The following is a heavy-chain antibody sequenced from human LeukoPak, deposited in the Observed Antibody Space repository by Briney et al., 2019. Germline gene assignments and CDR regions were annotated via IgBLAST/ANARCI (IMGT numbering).Heavy chain of an antibody. J-gene: IGHJ4*02. V-gene: IGHV3-23*01. Sequence: GGSLRLSCAASGFTFSSYGMSWVRQAPGKGLEWVSAISGSGGSTYYADSVKGRFTISRDNAKNSLYLQMNSLRAEDTAVYYCARTGYYGSGSYWGQGTLVTVSS. CDR2: ISGSGGST. D-gene: IGHD3-10*01. CDR1: GFTFSSYG. CDR3: ARTGYYGSGSY.